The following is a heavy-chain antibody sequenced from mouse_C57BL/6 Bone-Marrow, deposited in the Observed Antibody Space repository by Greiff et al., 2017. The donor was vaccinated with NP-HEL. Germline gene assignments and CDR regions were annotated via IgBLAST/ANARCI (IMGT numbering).Heavy chain of an antibody. D-gene: IGHD1-2*01. V-gene: IGHV5-4*01. J-gene: IGHJ2*01. CDR3: ARDSTTAHYFDY. CDR2: ISDGGSYT. Sequence: EVKLQESGGGLVKPGGSLKLSCAASGFTFSSYAMSWVRQTPEKRLEWVATISDGGSYTYYPDNVKGRFTISRDNAKNNLYLQMSHLKSEDTAMYYCARDSTTAHYFDYWGQGTTLTVSS. CDR1: GFTFSSYA.